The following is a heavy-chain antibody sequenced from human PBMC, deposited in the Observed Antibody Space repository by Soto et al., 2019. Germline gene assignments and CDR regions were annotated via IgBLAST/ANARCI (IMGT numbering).Heavy chain of an antibody. D-gene: IGHD3-16*01. V-gene: IGHV3-48*03. Sequence: PGGSLRLSCAASGFTFSSYEMNWVRQAPGTGLEWVSYISSSGSTIYYADSVKGRFTISRDKAKSSLYLQMNSLRAEDTAVYYCARDSVSGGGAFSYYYYGMDVWRQGTTVTVSS. J-gene: IGHJ6*02. CDR1: GFTFSSYE. CDR3: ARDSVSGGGAFSYYYYGMDV. CDR2: ISSSGSTI.